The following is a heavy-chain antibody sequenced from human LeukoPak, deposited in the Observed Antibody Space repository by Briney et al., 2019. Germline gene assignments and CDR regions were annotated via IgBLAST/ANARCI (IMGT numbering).Heavy chain of an antibody. CDR3: ARDVHCVGTNCYPFDY. Sequence: GGSLRLSCAASGFTFSSYSMNWVRQAPGKGLEWVSYINTGSSTMYYADSVKGRFTISRDNAKNTLYLQMNSLRAEDTAVYFCARDVHCVGTNCYPFDYWGQGALVSVSS. CDR1: GFTFSSYS. J-gene: IGHJ4*02. D-gene: IGHD2-2*01. CDR2: INTGSSTM. V-gene: IGHV3-48*04.